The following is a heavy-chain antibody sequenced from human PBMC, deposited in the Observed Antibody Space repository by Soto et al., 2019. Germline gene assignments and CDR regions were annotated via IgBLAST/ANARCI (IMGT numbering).Heavy chain of an antibody. CDR2: ISAYNGNT. J-gene: IGHJ4*02. D-gene: IGHD3-22*01. V-gene: IGHV1-18*04. Sequence: ASVKVSCKASGYTFTSYGISWVRQAPGQGLEWMGWISAYNGNTNYAQKLQGRVTVTTDTSTSTAYMELRSLRSDDTAVYYCARDRYYDSSGYRCDFDYWGQGTLVTVSS. CDR1: GYTFTSYG. CDR3: ARDRYYDSSGYRCDFDY.